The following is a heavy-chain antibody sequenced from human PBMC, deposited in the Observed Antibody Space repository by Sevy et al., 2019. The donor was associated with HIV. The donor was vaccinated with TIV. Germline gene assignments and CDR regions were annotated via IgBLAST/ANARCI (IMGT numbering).Heavy chain of an antibody. V-gene: IGHV3-49*03. CDR1: GFTFGDYA. J-gene: IGHJ6*02. Sequence: GGSLRLSCTASGFTFGDYAMSWFRQAPGKGLEWVGFIRSKAYGGTTEYAASVKGRFTISRDDSKSIAYLQMNSLKTEDTAVYYCTRRGYSSRWYWDYYYYYGMDVWGQGTTVTVSS. CDR2: IRSKAYGGTT. CDR3: TRRGYSSRWYWDYYYYYGMDV. D-gene: IGHD6-13*01.